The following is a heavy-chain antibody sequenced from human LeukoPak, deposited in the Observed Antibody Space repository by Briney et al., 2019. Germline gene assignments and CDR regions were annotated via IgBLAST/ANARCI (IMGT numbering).Heavy chain of an antibody. CDR3: VRHVLFYYYYYMDV. V-gene: IGHV4-59*08. CDR1: GGSISSYY. Sequence: SETLSLTCTVSGGSISSYYWSWIRQSPGKGLEGIGYIYYDGNTNYNPSPKSRVTISLDTSKNQFSLEMSSVTAADTAVYYCVRHVLFYYYYYMDVWGTGTTVTVSS. D-gene: IGHD3-10*01. CDR2: IYYDGNT. J-gene: IGHJ6*03.